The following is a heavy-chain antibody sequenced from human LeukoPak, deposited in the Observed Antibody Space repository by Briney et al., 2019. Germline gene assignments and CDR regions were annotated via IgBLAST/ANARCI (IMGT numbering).Heavy chain of an antibody. CDR3: ARALDSLGGLSLPDY. V-gene: IGHV7-4-1*02. D-gene: IGHD3-16*02. CDR2: VHTSTGHP. J-gene: IGHJ4*02. Sequence: GASVKVSCKASGYSFTNYAMNWVRQAPGQGVEFMGWVHTSTGHPSYAQGFSGRLVFTLDPSVTTTYLQISDLKADDTAVYFCARALDSLGGLSLPDYWGQGTLVTVSS. CDR1: GYSFTNYA.